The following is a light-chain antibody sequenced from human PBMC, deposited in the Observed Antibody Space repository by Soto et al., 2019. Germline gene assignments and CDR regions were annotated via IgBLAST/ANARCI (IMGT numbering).Light chain of an antibody. J-gene: IGKJ1*01. Sequence: DIQISHPPSSVSASVGERVTITCRASQIISNRLAWYQQKPGKAPKVLIYDASSFESGVPSRFSGSGSGTEFTLSISGLQPDDFATYYCQHFYTYSPWTFGQGTTVDIK. CDR1: QIISNR. V-gene: IGKV1-5*01. CDR3: QHFYTYSPWT. CDR2: DAS.